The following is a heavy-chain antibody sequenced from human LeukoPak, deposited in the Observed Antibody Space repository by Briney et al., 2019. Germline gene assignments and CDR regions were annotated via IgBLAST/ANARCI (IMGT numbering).Heavy chain of an antibody. Sequence: PSETLSLTCAVYGGSLSGYYWSWIRQPPGKGLEWIGEINHSGSTNYNPSLKSRVTISVDTSKNQFSLKLSSVTAADTAVYYCARPYGSYWGQGTLVTVSS. CDR1: GGSLSGYY. CDR3: ARPYGSY. J-gene: IGHJ4*02. D-gene: IGHD3-10*01. CDR2: INHSGST. V-gene: IGHV4-34*01.